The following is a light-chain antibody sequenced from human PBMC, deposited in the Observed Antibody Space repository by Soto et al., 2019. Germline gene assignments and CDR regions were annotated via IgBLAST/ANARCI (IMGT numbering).Light chain of an antibody. J-gene: IGLJ1*01. CDR3: SSYTSISTYV. Sequence: QSALTQPASVSGSPGQSITISCTGTSSDVGGYNFVSWYQQHPDKAPKLMIYDVTNRPSGGSNRFSGSKSGNTASLTISGLQAEDEADYYCSSYTSISTYVFGTGTKVTVL. V-gene: IGLV2-14*01. CDR2: DVT. CDR1: SSDVGGYNF.